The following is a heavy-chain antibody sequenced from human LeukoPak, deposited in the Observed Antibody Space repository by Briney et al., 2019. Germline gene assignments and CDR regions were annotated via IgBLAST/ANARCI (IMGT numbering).Heavy chain of an antibody. CDR3: ARQYDILTGYFDY. CDR2: INPNSGGT. J-gene: IGHJ4*02. CDR1: GYTFTGYY. D-gene: IGHD3-9*01. V-gene: IGHV1-2*02. Sequence: VSVKVSCKASGYTFTGYYMHWVRQAPGQGLEWMGWINPNSGGTNYAQKFQGRVTITADESTSTAYMELSSLRSEDTAVYYCARQYDILTGYFDYWGQGTLVTVSS.